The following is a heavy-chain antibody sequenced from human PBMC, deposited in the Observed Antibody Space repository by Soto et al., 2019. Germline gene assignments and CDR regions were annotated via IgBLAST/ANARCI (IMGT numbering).Heavy chain of an antibody. J-gene: IGHJ3*02. D-gene: IGHD4-17*01. CDR3: ARDLSVTPYDAFDI. CDR1: GYTFTSYG. V-gene: IGHV1-18*01. Sequence: GASVKVSCTASGYTFTSYGISWVRQAPGQGLEWMGWISAYNGNTNYAQKLQGRVTMTTDTSTSTAYMELRSLRSDDTAVYYCARDLSVTPYDAFDIWGQGTMVTVSS. CDR2: ISAYNGNT.